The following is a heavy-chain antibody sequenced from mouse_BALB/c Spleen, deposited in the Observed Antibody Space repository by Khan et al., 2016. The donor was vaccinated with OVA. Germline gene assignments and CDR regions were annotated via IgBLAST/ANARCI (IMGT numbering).Heavy chain of an antibody. Sequence: QVQLKQSGAELVRPGASVKLSCKTSGYIFTSYWIHWVKQRSGKGLEWIARIYHGTDNTYYNEKLKDKATLNADKSSSTAYMQLSSLKSEDSAVYFCTREEAWYYFDYWGQGTTLTVSS. J-gene: IGHJ2*01. V-gene: IGHV1-76*01. CDR2: IYHGTDNT. CDR3: TREEAWYYFDY. CDR1: GYIFTSYW. D-gene: IGHD3-2*02.